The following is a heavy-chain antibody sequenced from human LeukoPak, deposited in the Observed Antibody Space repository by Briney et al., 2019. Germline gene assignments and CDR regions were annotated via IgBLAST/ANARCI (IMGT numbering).Heavy chain of an antibody. CDR3: ASFRSTDI. V-gene: IGHV3-74*01. CDR1: GVTLSRCW. CDR2: INTDGST. D-gene: IGHD3-16*02. J-gene: IGHJ3*02. Sequence: GGSLRRSCAGTGVTLSRCWEHWVRQAPGKRLVWVSRINTDGSTVYADSVRGRFTISRDNAKNTLYLQMNSLRVEDTAVYYCASFRSTDIWGQGTTVTVSP.